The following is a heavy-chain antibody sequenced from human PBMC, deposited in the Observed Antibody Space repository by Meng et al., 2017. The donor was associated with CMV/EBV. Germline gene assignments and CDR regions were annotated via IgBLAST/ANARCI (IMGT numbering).Heavy chain of an antibody. D-gene: IGHD5-24*01. J-gene: IGHJ4*02. CDR3: ARGGDGYKPAR. V-gene: IGHV1-69*12. CDR2: ITPIFGTA. CDR1: GGTFSSYA. Sequence: QVQLVQSGAVVRKPGSPVLVSCKASGGTFSSYAIRWVRQAPGQGLEWMGGITPIFGTANYAQKFQGRVTITADESTSTAYMELSSLRSEDTAVYYCARGGDGYKPARWGQGTLVTVSS.